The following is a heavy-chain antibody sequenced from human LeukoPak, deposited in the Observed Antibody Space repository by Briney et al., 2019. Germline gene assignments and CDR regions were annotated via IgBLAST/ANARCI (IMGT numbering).Heavy chain of an antibody. CDR1: GYTFTGYY. J-gene: IGHJ6*04. CDR2: INPNSGGT. V-gene: IGHV1-2*02. Sequence: ASVKVSCKTSGYTFTGYYMHWVRQAPEHGLEWMGWINPNSGGTNYAQKFQGRVTMTRDTSISTAYMELSRLRSDDTAVYYCARDTPTTEMDVWGKGTTVTVSS. D-gene: IGHD2-15*01. CDR3: ARDTPTTEMDV.